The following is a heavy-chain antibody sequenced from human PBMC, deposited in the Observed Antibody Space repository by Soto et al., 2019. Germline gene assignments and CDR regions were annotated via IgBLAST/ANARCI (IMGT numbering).Heavy chain of an antibody. Sequence: GGSLRLSCAASGFTFDDYAVHWVRQAPGKGLEWVSRINTDGSVAMYVDSVKGRFTISRDNAKNTLYLHMNSLRAEDTAVYYCVRDMQLWRLDSWDQVTLVTVSS. CDR3: VRDMQLWRLDS. CDR2: INTDGSVA. V-gene: IGHV3-74*03. CDR1: GFTFDDYA. D-gene: IGHD2-21*01. J-gene: IGHJ4*02.